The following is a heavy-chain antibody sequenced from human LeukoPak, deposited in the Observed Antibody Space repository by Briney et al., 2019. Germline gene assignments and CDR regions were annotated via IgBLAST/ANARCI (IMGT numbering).Heavy chain of an antibody. CDR3: ARDNSVGDVAWWFDP. D-gene: IGHD1-26*01. CDR2: TIPIFGTA. CDR1: GGTFSSYA. J-gene: IGHJ5*02. V-gene: IGHV1-69*06. Sequence: GASVKVSCKASGGTFSSYAISWVRQAPGQGLEWMGGTIPIFGTANYAQKFQGRVTITADKSTSTAYMELSSLRSEDTAVYYCARDNSVGDVAWWFDPWGQGTLVTVSS.